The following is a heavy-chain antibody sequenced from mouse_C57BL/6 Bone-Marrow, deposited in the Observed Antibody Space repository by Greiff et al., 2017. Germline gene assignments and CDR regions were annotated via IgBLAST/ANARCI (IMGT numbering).Heavy chain of an antibody. CDR1: GYTFTSYW. Sequence: QVQLQQPGAELVRPGSSVKLSCKASGYTFTSYWMHWVKQRPIQGLEWIGNIDPSDSETHYNQKFKDKATLTVDKSSSTAYMQLSSLTSEDSAVYYGAPTVVDWYFDVWGTGTTVTVSS. J-gene: IGHJ1*03. CDR2: IDPSDSET. V-gene: IGHV1-52*01. D-gene: IGHD1-1*01. CDR3: APTVVDWYFDV.